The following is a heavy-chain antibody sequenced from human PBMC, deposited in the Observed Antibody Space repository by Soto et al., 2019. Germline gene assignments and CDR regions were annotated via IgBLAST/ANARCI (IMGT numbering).Heavy chain of an antibody. CDR1: GGSISSGGYY. D-gene: IGHD6-25*01. V-gene: IGHV4-31*03. CDR2: IYYSGSA. J-gene: IGHJ6*02. CDR3: ARDQNRAATNGMDV. Sequence: SETLSLTCTVSGGSISSGGYYWSWIRQHPGKGLEWIGYIYYSGSAYYNPSLKSRVTISVDTSKNQFSLKLSSVTAADTAVYYCARDQNRAATNGMDVWGQGTTVTVSS.